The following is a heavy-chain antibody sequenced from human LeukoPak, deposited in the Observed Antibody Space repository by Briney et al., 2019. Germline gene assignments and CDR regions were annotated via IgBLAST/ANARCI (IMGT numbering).Heavy chain of an antibody. V-gene: IGHV3-23*01. J-gene: IGHJ3*02. Sequence: GGSLRLSCAASGFTFSSYAMSWVRQAPGKGLEWVSAISGSGGSTYYADSVKGRFTISRDNSKNTLYLQMNSLRAEDTAVYYCAKDQWLFQSRGDAFDIWGQGTMVTVSS. D-gene: IGHD3-22*01. CDR3: AKDQWLFQSRGDAFDI. CDR1: GFTFSSYA. CDR2: ISGSGGST.